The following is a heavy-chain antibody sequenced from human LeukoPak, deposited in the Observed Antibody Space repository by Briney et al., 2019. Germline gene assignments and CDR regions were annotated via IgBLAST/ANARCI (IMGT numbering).Heavy chain of an antibody. CDR2: IWYDGSNK. Sequence: GRSLRLSCAASGFTFSSYGMHWVRQAPGKGLEWVAVIWYDGSNKYYADSVKGRFTISRDNSKNTLYLQMNSLRAEDTAVYYCARGVVVTPRDYFDYWGQGTLVTVSS. J-gene: IGHJ4*02. V-gene: IGHV3-33*01. CDR3: ARGVVVTPRDYFDY. CDR1: GFTFSSYG. D-gene: IGHD2-21*02.